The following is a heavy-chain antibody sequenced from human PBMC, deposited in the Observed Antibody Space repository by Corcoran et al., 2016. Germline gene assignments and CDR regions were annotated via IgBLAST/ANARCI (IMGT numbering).Heavy chain of an antibody. CDR2: INPSGGST. CDR1: GYTFTSYY. J-gene: IGHJ6*02. D-gene: IGHD2-2*01. CDR3: PIDIVVVPAAASYYYYYYGMYV. Sequence: QVQLVQSGAEVKKPGASVKVSCKASGYTFTSYYMHWVRQAPGQGLEWMGIINPSGGSTSYAQQFQGRVTMTRATSTCTVYMELRSLRSEDTAVYYLPIDIVVVPAAASYYYYYYGMYVWGQGTTVTVSS. V-gene: IGHV1-46*01.